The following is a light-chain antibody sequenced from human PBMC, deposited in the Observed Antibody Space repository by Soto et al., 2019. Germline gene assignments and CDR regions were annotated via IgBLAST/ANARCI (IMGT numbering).Light chain of an antibody. CDR2: GAS. CDR1: QSVSSK. CDR3: QQYSNWPPVT. Sequence: EIVMTQSPATLSVSPGERVTLSCRASQSVSSKLAWYQQKPGQAPRLLMYGASTRATGIPARFSGSGSGTEFTLIISSLQSEDFAVYYCQQYSNWPPVTFGQGTKVEIK. J-gene: IGKJ1*01. V-gene: IGKV3-15*01.